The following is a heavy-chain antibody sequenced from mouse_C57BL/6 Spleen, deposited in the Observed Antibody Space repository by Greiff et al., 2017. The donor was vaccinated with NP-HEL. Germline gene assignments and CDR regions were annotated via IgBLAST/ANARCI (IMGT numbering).Heavy chain of an antibody. Sequence: QVQLQQPGAELVKPGASVKISCKASGYAFSSYWMNWVKQRPGKGLEWIGQIYPGDGDTNYNGKFKGKATLTADKSSSTAYMQLSSLTSEDSAVYFCAYYYDYDAMDYWGQGTSVTVSS. V-gene: IGHV1-80*01. CDR2: IYPGDGDT. CDR3: AYYYDYDAMDY. CDR1: GYAFSSYW. J-gene: IGHJ4*01. D-gene: IGHD2-1*01.